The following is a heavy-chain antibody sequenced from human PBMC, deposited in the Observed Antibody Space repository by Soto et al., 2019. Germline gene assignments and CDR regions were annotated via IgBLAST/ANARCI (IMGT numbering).Heavy chain of an antibody. Sequence: QVQLVESGGGVVQPGRSLRLSCAASGFTFSNYGMHWVRQAPGKGLEWVSVISYDGSDKYYAVSVKGRFTISRDNSKNTLYLRLDSLRAEATAVYYCAKDHLTTTVTTVGYWGQGTLVTVSS. CDR3: AKDHLTTTVTTVGY. V-gene: IGHV3-30*18. CDR2: ISYDGSDK. J-gene: IGHJ4*02. CDR1: GFTFSNYG. D-gene: IGHD4-17*01.